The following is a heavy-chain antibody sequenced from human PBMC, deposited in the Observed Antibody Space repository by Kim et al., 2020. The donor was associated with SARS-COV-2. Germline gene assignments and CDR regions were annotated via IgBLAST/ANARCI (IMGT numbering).Heavy chain of an antibody. D-gene: IGHD3-10*01. CDR2: ISSSSSTI. CDR3: AREFRWFGDY. V-gene: IGHV3-48*02. J-gene: IGHJ4*02. CDR1: GFTFSSYS. Sequence: GGSLRLSCAASGFTFSSYSMNWVRKAPGKGLEWVSYISSSSSTIYYADSVKCRLTISSDNAKNSLYLQMNSLRDEDTAVYYCAREFRWFGDYWGQGTLVTVSS.